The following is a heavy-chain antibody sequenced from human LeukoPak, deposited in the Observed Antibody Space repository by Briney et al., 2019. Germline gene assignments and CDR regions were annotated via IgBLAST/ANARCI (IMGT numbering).Heavy chain of an antibody. Sequence: PGGSLRLSCAASGFTFSSHSMNWVRQAPGKGLEWVSYISGSSTYIYYADSVKGRFTISRDNAKNALYLQMNSLRVEDTAVYYCAREPGDCGGDCYPFDYWGQGTLVTVSS. V-gene: IGHV3-21*01. CDR3: AREPGDCGGDCYPFDY. CDR2: ISGSSTYI. CDR1: GFTFSSHS. D-gene: IGHD2-21*02. J-gene: IGHJ4*02.